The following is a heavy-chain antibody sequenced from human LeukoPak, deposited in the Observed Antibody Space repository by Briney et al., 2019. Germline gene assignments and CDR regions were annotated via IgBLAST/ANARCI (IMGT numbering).Heavy chain of an antibody. V-gene: IGHV3-21*01. J-gene: IGHJ4*02. CDR3: AREDGSGSYSDY. CDR1: GFTFSSYS. CDR2: ISSSSSYI. Sequence: AGGSLRLSCAASGFTFSSYSMNWVRQAPGKGLEWVSSISSSSSYIYYADSVKGRFTISRDNAKNSLYLQMNSLRAEDTAVYYCAREDGSGSYSDYWGQGTLVTVSS. D-gene: IGHD3-10*01.